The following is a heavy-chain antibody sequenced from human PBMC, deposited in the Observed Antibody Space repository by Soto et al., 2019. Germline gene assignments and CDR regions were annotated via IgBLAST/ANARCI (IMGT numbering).Heavy chain of an antibody. Sequence: QVQLQESGPGLVKPSETLSLTCTVSDGFINNYYCSCIRQPPGKGLEWVGYIFYTGSTNYEPSLKSRVSISVDGSQNLFSLNLSAVTVADTAVYYCARDRGGGVLDPWGQGTLVTVSS. V-gene: IGHV4-59*01. CDR2: IFYTGST. CDR3: ARDRGGGVLDP. D-gene: IGHD2-15*01. J-gene: IGHJ5*02. CDR1: DGFINNYY.